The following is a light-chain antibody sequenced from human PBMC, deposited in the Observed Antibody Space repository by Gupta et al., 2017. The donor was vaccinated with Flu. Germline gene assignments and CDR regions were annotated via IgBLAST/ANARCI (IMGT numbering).Light chain of an antibody. CDR2: DAF. V-gene: IGKV1-39*01. J-gene: IGKJ1*01. CDR1: QSINSY. CDR3: QHSDGTPET. Sequence: DIQMNQSPSSLSAAVGDRLTLPCRASQSINSYLNCYQQKPGKAPTLLIYDAFRAQSGVPSRISGSAYSTDFTLTISMRPPEHYANLYCQHSDGTPETFGQGTKLVIK.